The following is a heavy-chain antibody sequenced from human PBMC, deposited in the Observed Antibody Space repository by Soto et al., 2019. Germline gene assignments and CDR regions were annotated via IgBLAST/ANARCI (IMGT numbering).Heavy chain of an antibody. D-gene: IGHD1-7*01. CDR1: GYTFTSYA. CDR2: INAGNGNT. J-gene: IGHJ6*02. CDR3: AREELTEDYYYYGMDV. V-gene: IGHV1-3*05. Sequence: QVQLVQSGAEEKKPGASVKVSCKASGYTFTSYAMHWVRQAPGQRLEWMGWINAGNGNTKYSQKFQGRVTITRDTSASTAYMEPSSLRSEDTAVYYCAREELTEDYYYYGMDVWGQGTTVTVSS.